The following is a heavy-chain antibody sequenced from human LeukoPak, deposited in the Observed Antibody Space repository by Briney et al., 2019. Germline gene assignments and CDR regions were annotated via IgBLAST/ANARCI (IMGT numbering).Heavy chain of an antibody. CDR2: ISSSGSTI. D-gene: IGHD6-19*01. Sequence: PGGSLRLSCAASGFTFSDYYMSWIRQAPGKGLEWVSYISSSGSTIYYVDSVKGRFTISRDNAKNSLYLQMNSLRAEDTAVYYCARVSRLGSGWFDAFDIWGQGTMVIVSS. V-gene: IGHV3-11*04. J-gene: IGHJ3*02. CDR1: GFTFSDYY. CDR3: ARVSRLGSGWFDAFDI.